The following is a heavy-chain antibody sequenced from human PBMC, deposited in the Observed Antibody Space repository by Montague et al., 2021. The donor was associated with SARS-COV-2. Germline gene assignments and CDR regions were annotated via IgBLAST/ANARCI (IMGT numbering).Heavy chain of an antibody. Sequence: PALVKPTQTLTLTCTFSGFSLSTSGMCVTWIRQPPGKALEWLALIDWDDDKYYSTSLKTRLTISKDTSKNQVVLTMTNMDPVDTATYYCARIWGATRGDVFGLRGQGTMGTCSS. D-gene: IGHD1-26*01. CDR3: ARIWGATRGDVFGL. CDR2: IDWDDDK. J-gene: IGHJ3*01. V-gene: IGHV2-70*01. CDR1: GFSLSTSGMC.